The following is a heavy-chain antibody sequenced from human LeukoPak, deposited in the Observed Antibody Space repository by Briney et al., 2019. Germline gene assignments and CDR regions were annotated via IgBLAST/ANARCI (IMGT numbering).Heavy chain of an antibody. J-gene: IGHJ5*02. V-gene: IGHV1-69*13. D-gene: IGHD6-19*01. CDR1: GYTFTSYD. CDR3: AKTIAVAGTSIWFDP. Sequence: SVKVSCKASGYTFTSYDISWVRQAPGQGLEWMGGIIPIFGTADYAQKFQGRVTITADESTSTAYMELSSLRSEDTALYYCAKTIAVAGTSIWFDPWGQGTLVTVSS. CDR2: IIPIFGTA.